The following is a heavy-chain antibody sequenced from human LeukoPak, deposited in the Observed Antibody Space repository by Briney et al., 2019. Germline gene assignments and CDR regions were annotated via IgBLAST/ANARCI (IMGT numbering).Heavy chain of an antibody. CDR2: IYSGGST. CDR1: GFTVSSNY. V-gene: IGHV3-66*02. D-gene: IGHD2-2*02. Sequence: PGGSLRLSCAASGFTVSSNYMSWVRQAPGKGLEWVSAIYSGGSTYYADSVKGRFTISRDNSKNTLYLQMNSLRAEDTAVYYCARGKNLGYCSSTSCYTIDYWGQGTLVTVSS. CDR3: ARGKNLGYCSSTSCYTIDY. J-gene: IGHJ4*02.